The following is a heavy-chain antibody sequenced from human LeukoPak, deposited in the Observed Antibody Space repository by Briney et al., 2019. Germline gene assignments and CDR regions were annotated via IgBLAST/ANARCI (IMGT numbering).Heavy chain of an antibody. CDR2: IYPGDSDT. V-gene: IGHV5-51*01. Sequence: GESLKISCKASGYSFITYWIGWVRQMPGKGLEWMGIIYPGDSDTRYSPSFQGQVTFSVDKSISTAYLQWSSLEASDTAIYYCARQVNGGNFDYWDQGTLVTISS. J-gene: IGHJ4*02. CDR3: ARQVNGGNFDY. CDR1: GYSFITYW. D-gene: IGHD2-8*01.